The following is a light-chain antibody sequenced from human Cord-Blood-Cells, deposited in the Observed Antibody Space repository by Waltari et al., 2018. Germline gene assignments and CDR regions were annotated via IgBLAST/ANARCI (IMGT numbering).Light chain of an antibody. Sequence: QSVLTQPPSASGTPGQRVTIPCSGSNSNTGSKYVYWYLQLPGTAPKLRIYWNPRRPSGAPDRFSGSRSGTSASLAISGLRSEDDADYYCAAWDDSLSGWVFGGGTKLTVL. CDR1: NSNTGSKY. V-gene: IGLV1-47*01. CDR2: WNP. CDR3: AAWDDSLSGWV. J-gene: IGLJ3*02.